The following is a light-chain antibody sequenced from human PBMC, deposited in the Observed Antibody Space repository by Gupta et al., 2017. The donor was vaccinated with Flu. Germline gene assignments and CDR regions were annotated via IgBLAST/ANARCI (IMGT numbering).Light chain of an antibody. CDR3: KQSIQTGT. V-gene: IGKV2-28*01. CDR1: QSLLHSNGYNY. CDR2: WGS. Sequence: DIVMTQSPLSLPVTPGEPASISCRSSQSLLHSNGYNYLDWYLQKPGQSPQLLIYWGSKRASGVPDRFSGRGGVKDFTLKSSGGEEEDVGVYYVKQSIQTGTFGHGTKVDIK. J-gene: IGKJ3*01.